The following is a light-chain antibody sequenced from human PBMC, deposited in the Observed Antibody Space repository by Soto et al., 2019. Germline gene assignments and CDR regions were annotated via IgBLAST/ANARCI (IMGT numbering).Light chain of an antibody. CDR2: GAS. Sequence: EIVLTQSPGTLSLSPGERATLSCRASQTVSSNYLAWYQQKPGQPPRLLIFGASTRATGIPDRFSGSGSGTDFTLTNSRLEPEDFAVYYCQQYGSSAYTFGQGTKLEIK. CDR3: QQYGSSAYT. V-gene: IGKV3-20*01. CDR1: QTVSSNY. J-gene: IGKJ2*01.